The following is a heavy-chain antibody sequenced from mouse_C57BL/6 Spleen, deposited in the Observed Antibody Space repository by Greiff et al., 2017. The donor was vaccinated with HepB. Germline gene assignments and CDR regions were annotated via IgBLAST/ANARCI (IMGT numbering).Heavy chain of an antibody. CDR3: ARSSNWFAY. D-gene: IGHD2-10*02. CDR1: GYSFTGYY. V-gene: IGHV1-42*01. Sequence: EVQLQQSGPELVKPGASVKISCKASGYSFTGYYMNWVKQSPEKSLEWIGEINPSTGGTTYNQKFKAKATLTVDKSSSTAYMQLKSLTSEDSAVYYCARSSNWFAYWGQGTLVTVSA. J-gene: IGHJ3*01. CDR2: INPSTGGT.